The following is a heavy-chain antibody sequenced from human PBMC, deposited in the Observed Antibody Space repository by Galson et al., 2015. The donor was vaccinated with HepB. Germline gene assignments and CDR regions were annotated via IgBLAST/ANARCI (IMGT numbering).Heavy chain of an antibody. CDR3: AKSLGGDYGGNGGNRFFDY. V-gene: IGHV3-23*01. CDR2: IRASDGTT. J-gene: IGHJ4*02. Sequence: SLRLSCAASGFTFRNYVTSWVRQAPGKGLEWVTAIRASDGTTYYGDSMKGQFTIPRDNSKNTLYLQMNSLRVEDTAVYFCAKSLGGDYGGNGGNRFFDYWGQGALVTVSS. D-gene: IGHD4-23*01. CDR1: GFTFRNYV.